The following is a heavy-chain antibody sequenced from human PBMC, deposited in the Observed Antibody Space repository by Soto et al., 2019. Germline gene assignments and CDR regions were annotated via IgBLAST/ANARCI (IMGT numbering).Heavy chain of an antibody. CDR1: GFTFSNAW. V-gene: IGHV3-15*07. Sequence: GGSLRLSCAASGFTFSNAWMNWVRQAPGKGLEWVGRIKSKTDGGTTDYAAPVKGSFTISRDDSKNTLYLQMNSLKTEDAAVYYCTTFIAAAEDYFDYWGQGTLVTVSS. J-gene: IGHJ4*02. CDR3: TTFIAAAEDYFDY. CDR2: IKSKTDGGTT. D-gene: IGHD6-13*01.